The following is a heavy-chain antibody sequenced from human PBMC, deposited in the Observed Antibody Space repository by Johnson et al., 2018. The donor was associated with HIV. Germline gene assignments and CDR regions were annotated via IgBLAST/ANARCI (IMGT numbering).Heavy chain of an antibody. CDR3: ARDGGRGDFDI. J-gene: IGHJ3*02. Sequence: VQLVESGGGLVQPGGSLRLSCAASGFTFSSYWMSWVRQAPGKGLEWVANIKQDGSEKYYVDSVKGRFTISRDNAKHTLYLQMNSLRAEDTAVYYCARDGGRGDFDIWGHGTRVSVSS. CDR2: IKQDGSEK. D-gene: IGHD3-16*01. CDR1: GFTFSSYW. V-gene: IGHV3-7*01.